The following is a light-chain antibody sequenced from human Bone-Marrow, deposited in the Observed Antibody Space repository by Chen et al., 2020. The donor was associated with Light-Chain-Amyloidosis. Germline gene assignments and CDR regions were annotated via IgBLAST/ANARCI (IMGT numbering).Light chain of an antibody. CDR1: QSVHANY. CDR2: GTS. Sequence: EIVLTQSPGTLSLSPGERVTLSCRASQSVHANYLTWYQQKPGQAPRLLISGTSSRAAGIPDRFSGSGSGTDFTLTISRLEPGDFAVYYCQQSSSSPITVGQGTRLEIK. V-gene: IGKV3-20*01. CDR3: QQSSSSPIT. J-gene: IGKJ5*01.